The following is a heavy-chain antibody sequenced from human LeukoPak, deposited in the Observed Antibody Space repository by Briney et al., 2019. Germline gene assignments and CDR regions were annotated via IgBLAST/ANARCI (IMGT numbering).Heavy chain of an antibody. V-gene: IGHV3-23*01. Sequence: PGGSLRLSCAASGFTFSSYAMSWVRQAPGKGLEWVSAISGSGGSTYYADSVKGRFTISRDNSKNTLYLQMNSLRAEDTAVYYCAKSSTSYIYYYYGMDVWGQGTTVTVSS. CDR2: ISGSGGST. J-gene: IGHJ6*02. D-gene: IGHD2-2*01. CDR1: GFTFSSYA. CDR3: AKSSTSYIYYYYGMDV.